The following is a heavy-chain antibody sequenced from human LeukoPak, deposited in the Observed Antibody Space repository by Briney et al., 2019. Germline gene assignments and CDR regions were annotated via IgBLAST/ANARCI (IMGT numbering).Heavy chain of an antibody. CDR2: IGSNDNK. CDR1: GFTFSKNA. CDR3: AKDLFRWSFDY. Sequence: GGSLRLSCTASGFTFSKNAMAWVRQSPGKGVEGVSGIGSNDNKHYGDSVKGRFTISRDNTENTVYLQMNSLRAEDTAVYYCAKDLFRWSFDYWGQGMLVTDSS. D-gene: IGHD6-13*01. J-gene: IGHJ4*02. V-gene: IGHV3-23*01.